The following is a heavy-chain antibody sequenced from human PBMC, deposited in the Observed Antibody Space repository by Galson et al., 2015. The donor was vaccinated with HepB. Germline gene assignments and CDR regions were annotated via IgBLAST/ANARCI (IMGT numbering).Heavy chain of an antibody. CDR1: GYTFTNFD. D-gene: IGHD2-2*01. Sequence: SVKVSCKASGYTFTNFDINWVRQATGQGLEWMGWVNPNNGNTGYAQKFQGRVSMTRNTSISTAYMELSSLRSEDTAVYYCARGLHCSSTSCFGANWFDPWGQGTLVTVSS. CDR2: VNPNNGNT. J-gene: IGHJ5*02. V-gene: IGHV1-8*01. CDR3: ARGLHCSSTSCFGANWFDP.